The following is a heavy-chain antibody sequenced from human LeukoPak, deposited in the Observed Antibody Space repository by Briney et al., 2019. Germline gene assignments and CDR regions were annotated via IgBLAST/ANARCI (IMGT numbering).Heavy chain of an antibody. CDR2: IFGDGSST. D-gene: IGHD4-17*01. CDR3: ARGVNYGGDY. CDR1: GFAFSSLA. J-gene: IGHJ4*02. V-gene: IGHV3-74*01. Sequence: GGSLRLSCAASGFAFSSLAMGWVRQAPGKGLVWVSRIFGDGSSTIYADSVKGRFTISRDNAKNTLYLQMNSLRAEDTAVYYCARGVNYGGDYWGQGTLVTVSS.